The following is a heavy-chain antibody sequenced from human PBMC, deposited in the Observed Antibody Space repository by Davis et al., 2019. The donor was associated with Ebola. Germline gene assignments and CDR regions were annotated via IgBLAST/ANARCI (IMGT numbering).Heavy chain of an antibody. CDR1: VYTFTDYI. CDR2: VILKSGAT. Sequence: ASVKVSCKASVYTFTDYIIHWMRPAPGQGLEWLGRVILKSGATNYAQTFQGRVTMTREMSISTVYMELSSLTYDDTADYYCARGHNYAHEYWGQGTLVTVSS. V-gene: IGHV1-2*06. CDR3: ARGHNYAHEY. J-gene: IGHJ4*02. D-gene: IGHD4-11*01.